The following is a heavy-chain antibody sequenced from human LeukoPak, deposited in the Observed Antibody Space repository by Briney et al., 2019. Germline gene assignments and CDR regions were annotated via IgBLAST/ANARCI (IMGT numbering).Heavy chain of an antibody. J-gene: IGHJ6*03. D-gene: IGHD2-2*01. CDR2: INPNSGGT. CDR3: ARDGGEYQLLGIFYMDV. CDR1: GYTFTGYY. V-gene: IGHV1-2*06. Sequence: ASVKVSCKASGYTFTGYYMHWVRQAPGQGLEWMGRINPNSGGTNYAQKFQGRVTMTRDTSISTAYMELSRLRSDDTAVYYCARDGGEYQLLGIFYMDVWGKGTTVTVSS.